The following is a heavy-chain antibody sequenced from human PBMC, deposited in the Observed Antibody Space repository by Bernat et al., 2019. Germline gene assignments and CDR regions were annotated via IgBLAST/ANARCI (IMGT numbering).Heavy chain of an antibody. J-gene: IGHJ6*03. CDR3: AREQTELFHDFWSGYEGRYYYFYYMDV. V-gene: IGHV4-34*01. CDR1: GGSFSNYS. CDR2: INHSGST. D-gene: IGHD3-3*01. Sequence: QVQLQQWGAGLLKPSETLSLTCGVYGGSFSNYSWSWIRQPPGKGLEWIGEINHSGSTDYNPSLATRVTISIAPSRNQFSLKLTSVTAADTAVYYWAREQTELFHDFWSGYEGRYYYFYYMDVWGEGTSVTVSS.